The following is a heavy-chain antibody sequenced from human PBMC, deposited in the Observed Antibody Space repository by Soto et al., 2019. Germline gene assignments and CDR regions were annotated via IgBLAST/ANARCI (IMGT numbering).Heavy chain of an antibody. CDR1: GYTFTSYG. D-gene: IGHD2-15*01. V-gene: IGHV1-18*01. Sequence: QVQLVQSGAEVKKPGASVKVSCKASGYTFTSYGISWVRQAPGQGLEWMGWISAYNGNTNYAQKLQGRVTMTTDTSTRTAYMELRSRRSDDTAVYYGARDPGSVGRTGGGMDVWGQGPTVTVSS. CDR3: ARDPGSVGRTGGGMDV. J-gene: IGHJ6*02. CDR2: ISAYNGNT.